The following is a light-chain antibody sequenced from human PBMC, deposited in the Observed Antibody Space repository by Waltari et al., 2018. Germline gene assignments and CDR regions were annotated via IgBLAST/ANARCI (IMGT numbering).Light chain of an antibody. CDR1: QNINNY. CDR3: QQSSSSPIT. Sequence: DIQMTQSPSSLSASVGDRVIITCRASQNINNYLNWYQQKPGKAPKLLIYASSNLQGGVPSRFSGDGSGTDFTLTISTLHPEDFATYYCQQSSSSPITFGPGTKVDVK. V-gene: IGKV1-39*01. J-gene: IGKJ3*01. CDR2: ASS.